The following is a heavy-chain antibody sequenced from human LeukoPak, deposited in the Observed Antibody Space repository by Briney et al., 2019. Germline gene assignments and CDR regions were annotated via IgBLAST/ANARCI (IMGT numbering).Heavy chain of an antibody. Sequence: PSETLSLTCTVSGGSVSSGSYYWSWIRQPPGKGLEWIGYIYYSGSTNYNPSLKSRVTISVDTSKNQFSLKLSSVTAADTAEYYCARSGYGGNSYWGQGTLVTVSS. CDR2: IYYSGST. V-gene: IGHV4-61*01. D-gene: IGHD4-23*01. J-gene: IGHJ4*02. CDR3: ARSGYGGNSY. CDR1: GGSVSSGSYY.